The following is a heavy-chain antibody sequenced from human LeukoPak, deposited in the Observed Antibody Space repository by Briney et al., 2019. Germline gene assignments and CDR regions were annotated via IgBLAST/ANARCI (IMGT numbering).Heavy chain of an antibody. CDR3: ATQRAYSYGERIDY. Sequence: SGGSLRLPCAASEFTFSNYHVHWVRQPPGKGLEWVAVISDVGTNKYYGDSVKGRFTISRDNSKNTVFLLMNSLRTEDTAVYYCATQRAYSYGERIDYWGQGTLVTVSS. J-gene: IGHJ4*02. D-gene: IGHD5-18*01. V-gene: IGHV3-30*03. CDR2: ISDVGTNK. CDR1: EFTFSNYH.